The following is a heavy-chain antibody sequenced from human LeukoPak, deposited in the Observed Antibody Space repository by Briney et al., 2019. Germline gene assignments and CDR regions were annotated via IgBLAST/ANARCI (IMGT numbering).Heavy chain of an antibody. J-gene: IGHJ4*02. CDR1: GFTFSSYA. Sequence: GGSLRLSCAASGFTFSSYAMSWVRQAPGKGLECVSDISGSGGSTYYADSVKGRFTISRDNSKNTLCLQMNSLRAEDTAVYYCAKSPWELQSYYFDYWGRGTLVTVSS. D-gene: IGHD1-26*01. CDR3: AKSPWELQSYYFDY. V-gene: IGHV3-23*01. CDR2: ISGSGGST.